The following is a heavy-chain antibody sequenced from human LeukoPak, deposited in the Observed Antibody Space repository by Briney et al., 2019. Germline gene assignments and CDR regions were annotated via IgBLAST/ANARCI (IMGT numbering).Heavy chain of an antibody. V-gene: IGHV1-8*01. J-gene: IGHJ3*02. D-gene: IGHD3-10*01. CDR2: MNPNSGNT. CDR1: GYTFISYD. CDR3: ARVNTYYYGSGVSRAFHM. Sequence: ASVKVSCKASGYTFISYDINWVRQATGQGLEWMGWMNPNSGNTGSAQKFQGSVTMTRNTSTATAYMELSSLKSEDTAVYYCARVNTYYYGSGVSRAFHMWGQGTMVTVSS.